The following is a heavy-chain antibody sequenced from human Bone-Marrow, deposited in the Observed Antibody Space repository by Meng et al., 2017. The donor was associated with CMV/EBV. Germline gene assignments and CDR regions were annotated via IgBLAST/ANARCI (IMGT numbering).Heavy chain of an antibody. D-gene: IGHD2-2*01. CDR3: ASRYCSSTSCLFLVDP. CDR2: INHSGST. J-gene: IGHJ5*02. V-gene: IGHV4-34*01. CDR1: GGSFSGYY. Sequence: ESLKISCAVYGGSFSGYYWSWIRQPPGKGLEWIGEINHSGSTNYNPSLKSRVTISVDTSKNQFSLKLSSVTAADTAVYYCASRYCSSTSCLFLVDPWGQGTLVTVS.